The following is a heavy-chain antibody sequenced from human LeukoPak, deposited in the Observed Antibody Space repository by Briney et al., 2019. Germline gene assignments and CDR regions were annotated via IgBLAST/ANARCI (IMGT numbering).Heavy chain of an antibody. V-gene: IGHV3-48*01. J-gene: IGHJ4*02. CDR2: ISSFSGTI. D-gene: IGHD3-16*01. CDR3: ARDQGGVGY. Sequence: GGSLRLSCAASGFTFSNAWMNWVRQAPGKGLEWVSYISSFSGTINYADSVKGRFTISRDNAKNSLYLQMNSLRAEDTAVYYCARDQGGVGYWGQGTLVTVSS. CDR1: GFTFSNAW.